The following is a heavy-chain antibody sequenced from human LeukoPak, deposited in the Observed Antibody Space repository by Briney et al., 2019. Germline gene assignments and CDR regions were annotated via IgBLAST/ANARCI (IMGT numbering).Heavy chain of an antibody. D-gene: IGHD3-22*01. CDR1: GYTFTNHY. V-gene: IGHV1-46*01. Sequence: WASVKVSCKASGYTFTNHYMHWVRQAPGQGLEWLGLISPSGDKTWNAQKFQGRVTMTRDMSTSTDYLELSSLRSEDTAVYYCARAGIWDYSDTSGYHNGAFDIWGQGTMVTVSS. CDR2: ISPSGDKT. J-gene: IGHJ3*02. CDR3: ARAGIWDYSDTSGYHNGAFDI.